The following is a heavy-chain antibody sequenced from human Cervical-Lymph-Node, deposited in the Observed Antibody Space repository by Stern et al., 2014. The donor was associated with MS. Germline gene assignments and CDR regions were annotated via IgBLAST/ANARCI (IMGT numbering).Heavy chain of an antibody. CDR1: GGSVTSYY. Sequence: QVQLQESGPGLVKPSETLSLTCTVSGGSVTSYYSTWIRQSPGKTLEWLCLISHTWTAYNNPSPKSRVTMSVDTSQNQFSLKLSSVTAADTAVYYCARQGSWNWFDPWGPGIMVTVSS. V-gene: IGHV4-59*08. CDR2: ISHTWTA. J-gene: IGHJ5*02. CDR3: ARQGSWNWFDP. D-gene: IGHD1-26*01.